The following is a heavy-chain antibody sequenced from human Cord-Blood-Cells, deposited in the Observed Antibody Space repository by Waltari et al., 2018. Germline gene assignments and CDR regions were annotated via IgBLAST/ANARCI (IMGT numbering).Heavy chain of an antibody. J-gene: IGHJ4*02. V-gene: IGHV3-7*05. Sequence: EVQLVESGGGLVQPGGSLRLSCAASGFTFSSYWMSWVRQAPGQGLDWLANIKEEGSEKYYVDSVKGRFTISRDHAKNSLYLQMNSLRAEDTAVYYCARGAGDFPYYFDYWGQGTLVTVSS. CDR3: ARGAGDFPYYFDY. CDR1: GFTFSSYW. D-gene: IGHD7-27*01. CDR2: IKEEGSEK.